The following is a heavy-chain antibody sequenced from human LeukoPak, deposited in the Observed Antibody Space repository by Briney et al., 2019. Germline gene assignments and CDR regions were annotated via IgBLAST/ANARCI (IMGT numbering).Heavy chain of an antibody. CDR3: ATYCSSANCYIWGYYFDY. V-gene: IGHV1-69*01. Sequence: SVTVSFKSCGGTFISYAISGVGQAPGQGGEGVGGIIPIYGTANYAQKFQGRVTITADESTSTAYMELSSLRSEDTAIYYCATYCSSANCYIWGYYFDYWGQGTLVTVSS. J-gene: IGHJ4*02. CDR2: IIPIYGTA. CDR1: GGTFISYA. D-gene: IGHD2-2*01.